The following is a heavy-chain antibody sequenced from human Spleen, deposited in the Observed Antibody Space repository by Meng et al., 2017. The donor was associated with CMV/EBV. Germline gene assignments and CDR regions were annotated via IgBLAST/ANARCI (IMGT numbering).Heavy chain of an antibody. CDR1: CGTSSSSCYY. Sequence: QVQVHGSGPGRVKPSESLSFTVPGCCGTSSSSCYYWGWIRQAPGKGLEWIGSIYYSVSTYYNPSLKSRVTISVDKSKFQFSLKLSSATAADTAVYYCARDRSPDWYFDLWGRGTLVTVSS. V-gene: IGHV4-39*07. CDR2: IYYSVST. J-gene: IGHJ2*01. CDR3: ARDRSPDWYFDL.